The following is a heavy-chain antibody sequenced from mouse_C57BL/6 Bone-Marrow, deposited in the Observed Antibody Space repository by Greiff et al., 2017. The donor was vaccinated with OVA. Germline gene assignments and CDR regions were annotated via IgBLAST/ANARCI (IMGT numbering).Heavy chain of an antibody. CDR3: ARHITTVGDY. CDR2: ISSGGSYT. V-gene: IGHV5-6*01. J-gene: IGHJ2*01. Sequence: EVKVVESGGDLVKPGGSLKLSCAASGFTFSSYGMSWVRQTPDKRLEWVATISSGGSYTYYPDSVKGRFTISRDNAKNTLYLQMSSLKSEDTAMYYCARHITTVGDYWGQGTTLTVSS. CDR1: GFTFSSYG. D-gene: IGHD1-1*01.